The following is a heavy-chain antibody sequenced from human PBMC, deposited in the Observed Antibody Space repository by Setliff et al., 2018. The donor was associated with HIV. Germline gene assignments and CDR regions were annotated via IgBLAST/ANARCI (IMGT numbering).Heavy chain of an antibody. CDR2: IFSSGST. D-gene: IGHD3-22*01. CDR3: ARLGSDYYDSSGYLYYFDY. V-gene: IGHV4-4*07. CDR1: GGSISSYY. J-gene: IGHJ4*02. Sequence: SETLSLTCTVSGGSISSYYWSWIRQPAGKGLEWIGRIFSSGSTSYNSSLKSRVTMSVDTSKNQFSLRLTSVTAADTAVYYCARLGSDYYDSSGYLYYFDYWGQGTLVTVSS.